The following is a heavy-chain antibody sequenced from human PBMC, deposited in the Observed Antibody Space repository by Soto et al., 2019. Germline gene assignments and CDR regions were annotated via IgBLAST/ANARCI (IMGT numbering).Heavy chain of an antibody. CDR2: IGPYNGNT. CDR3: ARCYCRVGSCYTCWHFDL. CDR1: GYTFSNFG. D-gene: IGHD2-15*01. Sequence: QVPLVQSAAEVKKPGASVKVSCKASGYTFSNFGLSWVRQAPGQGLEWMGWIGPYNGNTDHAQKFQDRVTMTTDTSPNTAYMELRGLTSDDTAVYYCARCYCRVGSCYTCWHFDLWGRGTLVTVSS. J-gene: IGHJ2*01. V-gene: IGHV1-18*01.